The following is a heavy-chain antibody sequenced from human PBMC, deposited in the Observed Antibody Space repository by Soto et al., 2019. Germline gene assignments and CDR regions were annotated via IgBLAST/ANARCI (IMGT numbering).Heavy chain of an antibody. CDR1: GGSIKVGGYY. CDR3: ARLAYSHYST. D-gene: IGHD5-12*01. J-gene: IGHJ4*02. V-gene: IGHV4-39*01. CDR2: IYYSGTT. Sequence: SETLSLTCTVSGGSIKVGGYYWGWIRQPPGKGLEWVATIYYSGTTHYNPSLKSRLTISLDTSRNQFSLDLTSVTAADTAVYYCARLAYSHYSTWGQGTLVTVSS.